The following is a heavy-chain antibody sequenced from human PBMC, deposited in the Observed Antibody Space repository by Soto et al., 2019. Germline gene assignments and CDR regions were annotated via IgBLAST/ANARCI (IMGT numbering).Heavy chain of an antibody. J-gene: IGHJ4*02. CDR2: INAGNGNT. D-gene: IGHD3-22*01. V-gene: IGHV1-3*01. Sequence: ASVKVSCKASGYTFTSYAMHWVRQAPGQRLEWMGWINAGNGNTKYSQKFQGRVTITRDTSASTAYMELSSLRSEDTAVYYCARGPGLHYYDSSGYFDYWGQGTLVTVS. CDR3: ARGPGLHYYDSSGYFDY. CDR1: GYTFTSYA.